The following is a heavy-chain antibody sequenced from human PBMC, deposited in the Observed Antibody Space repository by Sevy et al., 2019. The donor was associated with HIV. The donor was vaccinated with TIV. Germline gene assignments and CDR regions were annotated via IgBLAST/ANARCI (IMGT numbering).Heavy chain of an antibody. D-gene: IGHD2-15*01. V-gene: IGHV4-31*03. CDR1: GGSISSGGYY. CDR3: AREGSRCSGGSCYPGAGFDY. Sequence: SETLSLTCTVSGGSISSGGYYWSWIRQHPGKGLEWIGYIYYSGSTYYNPSLKSRVTISVDTSKNQFSLKLSSVTAAETAVYYCAREGSRCSGGSCYPGAGFDYWGQGTLVTVSS. CDR2: IYYSGST. J-gene: IGHJ4*02.